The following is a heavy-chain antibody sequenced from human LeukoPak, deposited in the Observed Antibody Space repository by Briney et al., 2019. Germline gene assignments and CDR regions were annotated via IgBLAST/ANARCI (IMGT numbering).Heavy chain of an antibody. CDR2: INWNGGST. V-gene: IGHV3-20*04. CDR3: ARPKSGWELPTNTYFVY. CDR1: GYTFADYG. J-gene: IGHJ4*02. Sequence: GGSLKLSCTASGYTFADYGMSWVRQAPGQGLEWIGGINWNGGSTGYADYVKGRFTISRDNAKNSLYLQMNRLRAEDTALYYCARPKSGWELPTNTYFVYWGRGALVSVSS. D-gene: IGHD1-26*01.